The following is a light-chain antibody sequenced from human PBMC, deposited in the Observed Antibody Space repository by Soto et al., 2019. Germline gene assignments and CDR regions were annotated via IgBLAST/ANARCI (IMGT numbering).Light chain of an antibody. CDR1: QGIGSY. CDR3: QQYNTFSS. V-gene: IGKV1-9*01. CDR2: NAS. J-gene: IGKJ1*01. Sequence: DIQLTQSPSFLSASVGDRVTITCRASQGIGSYLAWYQQKPGEAPKLLIFNASTLKSGVPSRFSGSGSGTEFTLTISSLQSDDFATYYCQQYNTFSSFGQGTKV.